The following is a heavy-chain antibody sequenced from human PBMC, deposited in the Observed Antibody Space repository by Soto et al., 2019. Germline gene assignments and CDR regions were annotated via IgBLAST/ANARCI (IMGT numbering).Heavy chain of an antibody. D-gene: IGHD6-6*01. J-gene: IGHJ4*02. CDR3: ARDEWAIAARPKERPFDY. Sequence: GGSLRLSCAASGFTFSSYSMNWVRQAPGKGLEWVSSISSSSSYIYYADSVKGRFTISRDNAKNSLYLQMNSLRAEDTAVYYCARDEWAIAARPKERPFDYWGQGTLVTVSS. CDR1: GFTFSSYS. CDR2: ISSSSSYI. V-gene: IGHV3-21*01.